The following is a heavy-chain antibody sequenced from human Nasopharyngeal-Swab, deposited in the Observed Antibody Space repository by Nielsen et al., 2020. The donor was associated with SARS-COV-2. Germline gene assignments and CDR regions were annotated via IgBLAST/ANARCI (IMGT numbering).Heavy chain of an antibody. CDR3: ARGGGDSSGWHFDY. CDR1: GFTFSSYG. Sequence: GESLKISCAASGFTFSSYGMHWVRQAPGKGLEWVAVIWYDGSNKYYADSVKGRFTTSRDNSKNTLYLQMNSLRAEDTAVYYCARGGGDSSGWHFDYWGQGTLVTVSS. V-gene: IGHV3-33*01. J-gene: IGHJ4*02. CDR2: IWYDGSNK. D-gene: IGHD6-19*01.